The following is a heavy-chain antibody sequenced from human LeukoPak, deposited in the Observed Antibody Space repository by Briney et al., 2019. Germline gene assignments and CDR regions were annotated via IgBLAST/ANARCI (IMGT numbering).Heavy chain of an antibody. CDR1: GLTFADAW. CDR2: FSDDEGRT. Sequence: GGSLRLSCVASGLTFADAWMNWVRQAPGKGLVWVSRFSDDEGRTVYADSVKGRFTISKDNAKNTLYLQMNSLRAEDTAVYYCARDYFYGLDVWGQGTTVTVSS. CDR3: ARDYFYGLDV. V-gene: IGHV3-74*01. J-gene: IGHJ6*02.